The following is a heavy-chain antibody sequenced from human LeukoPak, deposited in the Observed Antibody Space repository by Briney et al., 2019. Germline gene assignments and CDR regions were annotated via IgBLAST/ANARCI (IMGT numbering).Heavy chain of an antibody. V-gene: IGHV4-4*07. Sequence: SETLSLTCTVSGGSISSYYWSWIRQPAGKGLEWIGRIYTSGSTNYNPSLKSRVTMSVDTSKNQFSLKLSSVTAADTAVYYCARDGGFNCSGGSCYQKPPYFDYWGQGTLVTVSS. CDR3: ARDGGFNCSGGSCYQKPPYFDY. J-gene: IGHJ4*02. CDR2: IYTSGST. D-gene: IGHD2-15*01. CDR1: GGSISSYY.